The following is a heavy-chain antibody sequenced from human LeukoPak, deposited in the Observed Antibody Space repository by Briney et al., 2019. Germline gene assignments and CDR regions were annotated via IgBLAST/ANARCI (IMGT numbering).Heavy chain of an antibody. J-gene: IGHJ6*03. V-gene: IGHV1-69*05. D-gene: IGHD3-16*01. CDR1: GGTFTSYA. Sequence: ASVKVSCKASGGTFTSYAISWVRQAPGQGLEWMGGIIPIFGTASYAQKFQGRVTITTDESTSTAYMELSSLRSEDTAVYYCARTSRGGHPYYYMDVWGKGTTVTVSS. CDR2: IIPIFGTA. CDR3: ARTSRGGHPYYYMDV.